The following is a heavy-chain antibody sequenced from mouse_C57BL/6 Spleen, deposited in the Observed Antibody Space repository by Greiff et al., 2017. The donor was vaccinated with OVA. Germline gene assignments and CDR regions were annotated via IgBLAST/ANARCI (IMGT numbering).Heavy chain of an antibody. J-gene: IGHJ1*03. CDR3: ARFPHDYYGSSYRYFDV. Sequence: VQLQQSGPELVKPGASVKISCKASGYTFTDYYMNWVKQSHGKSLEWIGDLNPNNGGTSYNQKFKGKATLTVDKSSSTAYMELRSLTSEDSAVYYGARFPHDYYGSSYRYFDVWGTGTTVTVSS. CDR1: GYTFTDYY. V-gene: IGHV1-26*01. D-gene: IGHD1-1*01. CDR2: LNPNNGGT.